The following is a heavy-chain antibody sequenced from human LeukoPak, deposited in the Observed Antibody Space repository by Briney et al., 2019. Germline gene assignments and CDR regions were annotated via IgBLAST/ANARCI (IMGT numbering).Heavy chain of an antibody. CDR2: GSTLNDNR. J-gene: IGHJ3*02. CDR1: GYIFTDYV. CDR3: ARDAVGAKCFYI. Sequence: ASVKVSCKASGYIFTDYVINWVRQAPGQGLDWMGWGSTLNDNRYYGQRFQGRVIMTTDPSTTTVYMELSSLRSDDTAVYYCARDAVGAKCFYIWGQGTMATVSS. D-gene: IGHD1-26*01. V-gene: IGHV1-18*01.